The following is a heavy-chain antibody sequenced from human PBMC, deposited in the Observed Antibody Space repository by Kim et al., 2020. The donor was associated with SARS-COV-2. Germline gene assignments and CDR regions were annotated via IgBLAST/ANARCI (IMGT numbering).Heavy chain of an antibody. V-gene: IGHV1-24*01. CDR1: GYTLTELS. Sequence: ASVKVSCKVSGYTLTELSMHWVRQAPGKGLEWMGGFDPEDGETIYAQKFQGRVTMTEDTSTDTAYMELSSLRSEDTAVYYCATSLLGTTGPTGSYYYYGMDVWGQGTTVTVSS. D-gene: IGHD2-8*02. CDR3: ATSLLGTTGPTGSYYYYGMDV. CDR2: FDPEDGET. J-gene: IGHJ6*02.